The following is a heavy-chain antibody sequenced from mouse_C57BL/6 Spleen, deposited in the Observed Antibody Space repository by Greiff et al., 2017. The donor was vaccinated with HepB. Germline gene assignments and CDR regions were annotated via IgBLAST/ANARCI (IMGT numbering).Heavy chain of an antibody. D-gene: IGHD1-1*01. Sequence: VQLQQPGAELVKPGASVKLSCKASGYTFTSYWMHWVKQRPGQGLEWIGYINPSSGYTKYNQKFKDKATLTADKSSSTAYMQLSSLTYEDSAVYYCAKEGFGSSPFAYWGQGTLVTVSA. CDR2: INPSSGYT. CDR1: GYTFTSYW. V-gene: IGHV1-7*01. J-gene: IGHJ3*01. CDR3: AKEGFGSSPFAY.